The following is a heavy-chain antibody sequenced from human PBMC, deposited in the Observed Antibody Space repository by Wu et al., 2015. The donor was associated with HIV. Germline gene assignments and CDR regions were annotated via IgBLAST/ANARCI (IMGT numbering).Heavy chain of an antibody. J-gene: IGHJ4*02. V-gene: IGHV1-8*01. CDR1: GYTFTSYD. CDR2: MNPNSGNT. Sequence: QVQLVQSGAEVKKPGASVKVSCKASGYTFTSYDINWVRQATGQGLEWMGWMNPNSGNTGYAQKFQGRVTMTRNTSISTAYMELSSLRSEDTAAYYCARGVGYSGYWVTMIVVVNYYFDYWGQGTLVTVSS. D-gene: IGHD3-22*01. CDR3: ARGVGYSGYWVTMIVVVNYYFDY.